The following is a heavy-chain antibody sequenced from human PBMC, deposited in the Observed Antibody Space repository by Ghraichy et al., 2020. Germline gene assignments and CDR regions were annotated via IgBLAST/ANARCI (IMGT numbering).Heavy chain of an antibody. J-gene: IGHJ6*02. V-gene: IGHV3-48*02. CDR1: GFIFSDYS. D-gene: IGHD4-23*01. CDR2: ITSSSRTK. CDR3: ARGSKVVRFFYYDGMDV. Sequence: SLNISCVGSGFIFSDYSMNWVRQSPGKGLEWVSYITSSSRTKSYADSVKGRFTISRDNAHNSLDLQMNSLRDEDTAVYYCARGSKVVRFFYYDGMDVWGQGTTVTVSS.